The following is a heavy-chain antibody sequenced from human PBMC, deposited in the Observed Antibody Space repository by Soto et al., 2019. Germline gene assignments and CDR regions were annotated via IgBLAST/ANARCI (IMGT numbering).Heavy chain of an antibody. D-gene: IGHD2-2*01. CDR1: GATFSTHT. CDR2: IIPMLGIA. V-gene: IGHV1-69*02. CDR3: ARDKDQLPTD. Sequence: QVQLVQSGAEVKKPGSSVKASCRASGATFSTHTIIWVRQAPGQGLEWVGWIIPMLGIANYAQKFQGRVTITADKYTSTAYMELNSLTSEDTAIYYCARDKDQLPTDWGQGTLVTVSS. J-gene: IGHJ1*01.